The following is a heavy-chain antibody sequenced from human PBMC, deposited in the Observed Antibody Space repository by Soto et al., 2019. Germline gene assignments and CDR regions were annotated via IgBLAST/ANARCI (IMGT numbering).Heavy chain of an antibody. CDR1: GGSISSYY. D-gene: IGHD3-10*01. Sequence: SETLSLTCTVSGGSISSYYWSWSRQPPGKGLEWSGYIYYSGSTNYNPSLKSRVTISVDTSKNQFSLKLSSVTAADTAVYYCARELFGRSVWFDPWGQGTLVTVS. CDR2: IYYSGST. V-gene: IGHV4-59*01. CDR3: ARELFGRSVWFDP. J-gene: IGHJ5*02.